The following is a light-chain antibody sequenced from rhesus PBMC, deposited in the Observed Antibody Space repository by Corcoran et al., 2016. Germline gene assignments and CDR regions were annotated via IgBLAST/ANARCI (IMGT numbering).Light chain of an antibody. J-gene: IGLJ1*01. Sequence: QAALTQPRSVSGSPGQSVTISCTGTSSDIGGDNFVSWYQMHPGTAPQLMIYEVSKRPSGVSDRFSGSKSGNTASLTISGLQAEYEADYYCCSYAGSYSFYIFGAGTRLTVL. CDR3: CSYAGSYSFYI. V-gene: IGLV2-32*01. CDR1: SSDIGGDNF. CDR2: EVS.